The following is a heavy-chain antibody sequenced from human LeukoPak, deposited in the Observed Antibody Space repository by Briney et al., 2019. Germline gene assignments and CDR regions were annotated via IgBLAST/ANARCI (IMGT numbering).Heavy chain of an antibody. CDR2: ISWNSGSI. D-gene: IGHD2-15*01. Sequence: PGGSLRLSCAASGFSFDDYAMHWVRHAPGRGLEWVSSISWNSGSIGYADSVKGRFTISRDNAKNSLYLQMNSLRAEDTALYYCAKPKVAVAATPLFDYWGQGTLVTVSS. CDR1: GFSFDDYA. V-gene: IGHV3-9*01. J-gene: IGHJ4*02. CDR3: AKPKVAVAATPLFDY.